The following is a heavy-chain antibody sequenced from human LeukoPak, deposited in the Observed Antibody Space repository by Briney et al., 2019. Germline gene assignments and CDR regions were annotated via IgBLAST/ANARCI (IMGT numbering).Heavy chain of an antibody. CDR3: ARGLAYYYDSSAYFLDY. V-gene: IGHV3-30*02. CDR1: GFTFSSYG. D-gene: IGHD3-22*01. CDR2: IRYDGSNK. Sequence: GGSLRLSCASSGFTFSSYGMHWVRQAPGKGLEWVTFIRYDGSNKYYADSVKGRFTISRDNSKNTLYLQMNSLRADDTAVYYCARGLAYYYDSSAYFLDYWGQGTLVTVSS. J-gene: IGHJ4*02.